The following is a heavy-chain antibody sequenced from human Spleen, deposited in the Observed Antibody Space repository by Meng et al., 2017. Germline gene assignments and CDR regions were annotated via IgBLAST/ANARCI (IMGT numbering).Heavy chain of an antibody. CDR1: GGSFSDYY. J-gene: IGHJ4*02. CDR3: ARGPTTMAHDFDY. CDR2: INHSGST. Sequence: QVRLQRWGAGLLKPSETLSLTCVVSGGSFSDYYWSWIRQSPGKGLEWIGEINHSGSTNYNPSLESRATISVDTSQNNLSLKLSSVTAADSAVYYCARGPTTMAHDFDYWGQGTLVTVSS. D-gene: IGHD4-11*01. V-gene: IGHV4-34*01.